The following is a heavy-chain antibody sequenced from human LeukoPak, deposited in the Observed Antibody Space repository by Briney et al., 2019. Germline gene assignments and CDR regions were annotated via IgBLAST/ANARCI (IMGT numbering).Heavy chain of an antibody. CDR2: ISGSGGST. V-gene: IGHV3-23*01. Sequence: QPGGSLRFSCAASGLTFSSYAMSWVRQAPGKGLEWVSAISGSGGSTYYADSVKGRFTISRDNSKNTLYLQMNSLRAEDTAVYYCATTGRVTAIPACDYWGQGTLVTVSS. CDR3: ATTGRVTAIPACDY. CDR1: GLTFSSYA. D-gene: IGHD2-21*02. J-gene: IGHJ4*02.